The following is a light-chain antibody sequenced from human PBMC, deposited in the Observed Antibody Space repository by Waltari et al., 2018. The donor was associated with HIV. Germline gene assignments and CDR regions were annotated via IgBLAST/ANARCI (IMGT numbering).Light chain of an antibody. V-gene: IGLV1-51*01. Sequence: HSVLPQPPAVSAAPGPTVTISCSGTTSNIGNNFVCWYQKLPGTAPKLLIFDNHKRPSGVSDRFSASKSATSATLDITGLHTGDEAEYYCGTWDTSLNAGVFGGGTKVSVL. J-gene: IGLJ2*01. CDR3: GTWDTSLNAGV. CDR1: TSNIGNNF. CDR2: DNH.